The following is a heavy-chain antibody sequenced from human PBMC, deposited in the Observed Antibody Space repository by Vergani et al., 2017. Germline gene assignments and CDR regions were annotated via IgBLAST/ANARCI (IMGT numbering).Heavy chain of an antibody. D-gene: IGHD2-15*01. CDR1: GFTFSSYS. CDR3: ARDHSVNFDCSGGSCYSDY. CDR2: ISSSSSDI. V-gene: IGHV3-21*01. J-gene: IGHJ4*02. Sequence: EVQLLESGGGLVQPGGSLRLSCAASGFTFSSYSMNWVRQAPGKGLEWVSSISSSSSDIYYADSVKGRFTSTRDNAKNSLSRQMNSLRAEDTAVYYCARDHSVNFDCSGGSCYSDYWGQGTLVTVSS.